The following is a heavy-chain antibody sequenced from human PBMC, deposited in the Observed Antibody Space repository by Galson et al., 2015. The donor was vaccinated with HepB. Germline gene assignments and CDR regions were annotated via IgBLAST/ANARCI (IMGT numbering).Heavy chain of an antibody. J-gene: IGHJ6*03. CDR2: ISGSGGST. D-gene: IGHD2-2*03. CDR1: GFTFSSYA. Sequence: SLRLSCAASGFTFSSYAMSWVRQAPGKGLEWVSAISGSGGSTYYADSVKGRFTSSRDNSKNTLYLQMNSLRAEDTAVYYCAKSGYCSSTSCFWQYYYYYYMDVWGKGTTVTVSS. V-gene: IGHV3-23*01. CDR3: AKSGYCSSTSCFWQYYYYYYMDV.